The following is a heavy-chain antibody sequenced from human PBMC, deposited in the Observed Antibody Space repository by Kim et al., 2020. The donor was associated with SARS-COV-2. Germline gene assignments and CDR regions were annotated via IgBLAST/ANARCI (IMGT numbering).Heavy chain of an antibody. CDR2: IYYSGST. J-gene: IGHJ3*02. D-gene: IGHD3-22*01. V-gene: IGHV4-59*01. CDR1: GGSISSYY. Sequence: SETLSLTCTVSGGSISSYYWSWIRQPPGKGLEWIGYIYYSGSTNYNPSLKSRVTISVDTSKNQFSLKLSSVTAADTAVYYCARDYYYDSRRHDAFDIWGQGTMVTVSS. CDR3: ARDYYYDSRRHDAFDI.